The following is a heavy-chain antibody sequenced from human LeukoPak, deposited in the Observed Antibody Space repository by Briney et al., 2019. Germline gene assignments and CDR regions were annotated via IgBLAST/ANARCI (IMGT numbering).Heavy chain of an antibody. D-gene: IGHD3-10*01. CDR1: GFTFSSYA. V-gene: IGHV3-23*01. Sequence: PGGSLRLSCAASGFTFSSYAMSWVRQAPGKGPEWVSGISGSDGTTHYADSVKGRFTISRDSSKNTLSLQMHSLRAEDAAVYYCAKRLWSTSGAYSPFDYWGQGTLVTVFS. J-gene: IGHJ4*02. CDR3: AKRLWSTSGAYSPFDY. CDR2: ISGSDGTT.